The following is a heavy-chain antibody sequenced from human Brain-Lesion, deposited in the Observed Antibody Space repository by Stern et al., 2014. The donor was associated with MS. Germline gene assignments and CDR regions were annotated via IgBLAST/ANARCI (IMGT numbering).Heavy chain of an antibody. CDR2: IYWDYEK. CDR3: VRRGDNFGYPGH. CDR1: GFSLGTSGVG. Sequence: ESGPTLVKPTQTLTLTCTFSGFSLGTSGVGVGWIRQPPGKALEWLAVIYWDYEKAYRPSLKGRLTITKDTSKNQVVLTLTNLDPEDTGTYYCVRRGDNFGYPGHWGQGTLVTVSS. D-gene: IGHD6-25*01. J-gene: IGHJ4*02. V-gene: IGHV2-5*02.